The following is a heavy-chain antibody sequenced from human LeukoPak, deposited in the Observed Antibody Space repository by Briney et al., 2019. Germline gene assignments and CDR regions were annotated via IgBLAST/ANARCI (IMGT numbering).Heavy chain of an antibody. CDR2: IRYDGSNK. CDR3: AKDKNYDFWSGYRNVPDY. V-gene: IGHV3-30*02. J-gene: IGHJ4*02. D-gene: IGHD3-3*01. Sequence: GGSLRLSCAASGFTFSSYVMHWVRQVPGKGLEWVAFIRYDGSNKYYADSVKGRFTMSRDNSRNTLNLQMNSLRAGDTAVYYCAKDKNYDFWSGYRNVPDYWGQGTLVTVSS. CDR1: GFTFSSYV.